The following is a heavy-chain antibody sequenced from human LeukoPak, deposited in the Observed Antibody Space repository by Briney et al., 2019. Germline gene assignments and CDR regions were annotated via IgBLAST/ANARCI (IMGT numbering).Heavy chain of an antibody. V-gene: IGHV4-59*01. Sequence: KPSETLSLACPVSGGSISSYYWSWIRPPPGKGLEWIGYIYYSGSTNYNPSLKSRVTISVDTSKNQFSLKLSSVTAADTAVYYCARGDYDYYFDYWGQGTLVTVSS. CDR3: ARGDYDYYFDY. CDR2: IYYSGST. D-gene: IGHD4-17*01. CDR1: GGSISSYY. J-gene: IGHJ4*02.